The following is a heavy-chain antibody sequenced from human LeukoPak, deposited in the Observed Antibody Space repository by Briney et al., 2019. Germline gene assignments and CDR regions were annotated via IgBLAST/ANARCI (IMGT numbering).Heavy chain of an antibody. D-gene: IGHD6-13*01. V-gene: IGHV4-34*01. CDR1: GGSFSGYY. Sequence: SETLSLTCAVYGGSFSGYYWSWIRQPPGKGLEWIGEINHSGSTNYNPSPKSRVTISVDTSKNQFSLKLSSVTAADTAVYYCARGGSGSSWYRNYWYFDLWGRGTLVTVSS. J-gene: IGHJ2*01. CDR3: ARGGSGSSWYRNYWYFDL. CDR2: INHSGST.